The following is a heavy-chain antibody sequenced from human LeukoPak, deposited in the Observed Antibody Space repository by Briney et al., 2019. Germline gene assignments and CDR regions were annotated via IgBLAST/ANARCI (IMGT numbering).Heavy chain of an antibody. D-gene: IGHD2/OR15-2a*01. Sequence: ASVKVSCKASGYTFTSYGISWVRQAPGQGLEWMGWISAYNGNTNYAQKLQGRVTMTTDTSTSTAYMELRSLRSDDTAVYFCAIFLQLDFASMDVWGKGTTVTVSS. J-gene: IGHJ6*03. V-gene: IGHV1-18*01. CDR2: ISAYNGNT. CDR3: AIFLQLDFASMDV. CDR1: GYTFTSYG.